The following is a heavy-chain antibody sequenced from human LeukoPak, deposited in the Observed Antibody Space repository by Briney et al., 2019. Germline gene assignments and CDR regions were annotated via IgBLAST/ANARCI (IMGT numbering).Heavy chain of an antibody. CDR3: ARGPYCSGGSCLLDY. V-gene: IGHV3-21*01. CDR1: GFTFSSYR. D-gene: IGHD2-15*01. J-gene: IGHJ4*02. CDR2: ISSSSSYI. Sequence: GGSLRLSCAASGFTFSSYRMNWVRQAPGKGLEWVSSISSSSSYIYYADSVKGRFTISRDNAKNSLYLQMNSLRAEDTAVYYCARGPYCSGGSCLLDYWGQGTLVTVSS.